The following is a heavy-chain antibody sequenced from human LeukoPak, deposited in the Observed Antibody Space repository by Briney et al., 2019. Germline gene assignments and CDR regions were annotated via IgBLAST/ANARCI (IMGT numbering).Heavy chain of an antibody. D-gene: IGHD3-22*01. CDR2: ISSSGST. CDR3: ARGPYSYDSSGAFDI. CDR1: GDSISSGDYY. J-gene: IGHJ3*02. V-gene: IGHV4-61*02. Sequence: SETLSLTCTVSGDSISSGDYYWSWIRQPAGKGLEWIGRISSSGSTNYNPSLKSRVTISVDTSKNQFSLKLSSVTAADTAVYFCARGPYSYDSSGAFDIWSQGTMVTVSS.